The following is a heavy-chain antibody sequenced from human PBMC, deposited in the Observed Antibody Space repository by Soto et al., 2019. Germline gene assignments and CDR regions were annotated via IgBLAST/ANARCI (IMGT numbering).Heavy chain of an antibody. J-gene: IGHJ4*02. CDR2: ISGSGGST. CDR3: ARRGSGSYYGY. Sequence: EVQLLESGGGLVQPGGSLRLSCAASGFTFSSYAMRWVRQAPVKGLEWVSAISGSGGSTYYAGSVKGRFTISRDNSKNRLYLHMNGLRAEDTAVYYCARRGSGSYYGYWAQGTVVTVSS. CDR1: GFTFSSYA. V-gene: IGHV3-23*01. D-gene: IGHD1-26*01.